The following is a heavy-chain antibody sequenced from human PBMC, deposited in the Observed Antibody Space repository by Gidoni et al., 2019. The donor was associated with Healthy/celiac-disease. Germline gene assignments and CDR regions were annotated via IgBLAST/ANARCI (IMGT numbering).Heavy chain of an antibody. Sequence: EVQLVESGGGLVQPGGSLKLSCAASGFPFSGSAMHWVRQASGKGLGWVGRIRSKANRYATAYAASVKGRFTISRDDSKNTAYLQMNSLKTEDTAVYYCTRPGQRGYYYYGMDVWGQGTTVTVSS. CDR2: IRSKANRYAT. CDR3: TRPGQRGYYYYGMDV. CDR1: GFPFSGSA. J-gene: IGHJ6*02. V-gene: IGHV3-73*02. D-gene: IGHD1-1*01.